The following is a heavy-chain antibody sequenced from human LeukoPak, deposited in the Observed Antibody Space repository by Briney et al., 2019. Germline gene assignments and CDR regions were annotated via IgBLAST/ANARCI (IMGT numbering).Heavy chain of an antibody. CDR1: GFNFNNYN. CDR2: ISSSTTTI. J-gene: IGHJ4*02. CDR3: AKLLGASDY. D-gene: IGHD1-26*01. Sequence: GGSLRLSCAASGFNFNNYNMNWVRQAPGKGLEWVSHISSSTTTIYYADSVKGRFTISRDNSKNTLFLQMNSLRAEDTAVYYCAKLLGASDYWGQGTLVTISS. V-gene: IGHV3-48*01.